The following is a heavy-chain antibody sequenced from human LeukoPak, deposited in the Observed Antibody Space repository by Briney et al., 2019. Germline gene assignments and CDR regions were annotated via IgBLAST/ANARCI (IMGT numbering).Heavy chain of an antibody. V-gene: IGHV4-59*01. CDR1: GGSISSYY. Sequence: SETLSLTCTVSGGSISSYYWSWIRQPPGKGLEWIGYIYYSGSTNYNPSLKSRVTISVDTSKNQFSLKLSSVTAADTAVYYCARLIAVAGWAFDYWGQGTLVTVSS. CDR2: IYYSGST. J-gene: IGHJ4*02. CDR3: ARLIAVAGWAFDY. D-gene: IGHD6-19*01.